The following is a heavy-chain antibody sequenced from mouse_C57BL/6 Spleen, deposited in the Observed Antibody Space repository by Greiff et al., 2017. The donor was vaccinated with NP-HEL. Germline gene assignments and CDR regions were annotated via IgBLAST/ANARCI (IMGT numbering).Heavy chain of an antibody. V-gene: IGHV1-76*01. CDR1: GYTFTDYY. CDR3: ARDWDEAWFAY. CDR2: IYPGSGNT. Sequence: VQLQQSGAELVRPGASVKLSCKASGYTFTDYYINWVKQRPGQGLEWIARIYPGSGNTYYNEKFKGKATLTAEKSSSTAYMQLSSLTSEDSAVYFCARDWDEAWFAYWGQGTLVTVSA. D-gene: IGHD4-1*01. J-gene: IGHJ3*01.